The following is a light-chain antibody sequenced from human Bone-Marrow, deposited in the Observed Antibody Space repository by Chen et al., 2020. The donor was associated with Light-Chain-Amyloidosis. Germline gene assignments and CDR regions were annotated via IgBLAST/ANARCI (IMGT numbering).Light chain of an antibody. V-gene: IGLV2-8*01. Sequence: QSALTQPPSASWSPGHSVTIPCTGTSTDGGAYTFVSWYQQYAGKAPKLLIYEISKRPSGVPDRFSGSKSGNTASLTVAELQADDEGDYYCSSYGGGTNLVRFGGGTRLTVL. CDR1: STDGGAYTF. CDR2: EIS. J-gene: IGLJ3*02. CDR3: SSYGGGTNLVR.